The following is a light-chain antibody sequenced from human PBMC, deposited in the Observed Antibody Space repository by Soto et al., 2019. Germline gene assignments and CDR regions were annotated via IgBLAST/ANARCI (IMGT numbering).Light chain of an antibody. CDR3: QQYGNSPYT. V-gene: IGKV3-20*01. CDR1: HSVSGNS. J-gene: IGKJ2*01. Sequence: EIVLTQSPDTLSLSPGERATFSCRASHSVSGNSVVWYQKKPGQAPRLLIYAASTRVTGAPDRFSGSGSGTDFTLTISRLESDDFAVYYCQQYGNSPYTFGQGTKLEIK. CDR2: AAS.